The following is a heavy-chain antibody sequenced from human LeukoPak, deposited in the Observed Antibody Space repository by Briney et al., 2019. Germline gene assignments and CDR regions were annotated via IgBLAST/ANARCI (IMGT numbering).Heavy chain of an antibody. D-gene: IGHD1-7*01. CDR1: GFTFNSYT. CDR2: ISSTSGTI. CDR3: AREALELELFDY. Sequence: GGSLRLSCAASGFTFNSYTMNWVRQAPGKGLEWVSYISSTSGTIYYADSVKGRFTISRDNAKNSLYLQMNSLRAEDTAVYYCAREALELELFDYWGQGTLVTVSS. V-gene: IGHV3-48*04. J-gene: IGHJ4*02.